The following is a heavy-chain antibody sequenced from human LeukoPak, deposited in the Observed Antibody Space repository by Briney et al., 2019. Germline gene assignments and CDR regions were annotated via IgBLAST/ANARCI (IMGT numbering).Heavy chain of an antibody. Sequence: ASVKVSCKASGYTFTSYDINWVRQATGQGLEWMGWMNPNSGNTGYAQKFQGRVTMTRNTSISTAYMELSSLRSEDTAVYYCAREIGEYSSSWYENDYWGQGTLATVSS. D-gene: IGHD6-13*01. CDR1: GYTFTSYD. J-gene: IGHJ4*02. CDR2: MNPNSGNT. CDR3: AREIGEYSSSWYENDY. V-gene: IGHV1-8*01.